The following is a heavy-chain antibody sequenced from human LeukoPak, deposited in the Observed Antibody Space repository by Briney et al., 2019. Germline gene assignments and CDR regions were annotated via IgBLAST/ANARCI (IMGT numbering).Heavy chain of an antibody. V-gene: IGHV1-18*01. CDR1: GYTFISYG. CDR3: ARAVAGTNNY. J-gene: IGHJ4*02. Sequence: VASVKVSCKASGYTFISYGISWVRQAPGQGLEWMGWISAYSGNTNYAQKLQGRVTMTTDTSTSTAYMELRSLRSDDTAVYYCARAVAGTNNYWGQGTLVTVSS. D-gene: IGHD6-19*01. CDR2: ISAYSGNT.